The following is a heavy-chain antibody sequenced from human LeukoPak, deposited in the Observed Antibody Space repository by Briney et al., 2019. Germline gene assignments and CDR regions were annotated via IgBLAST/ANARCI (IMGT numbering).Heavy chain of an antibody. CDR2: IIPIFGTA. J-gene: IGHJ6*03. CDR3: ARDGIAARRQAYYMDV. V-gene: IGHV1-69*05. CDR1: GGTFSSYA. Sequence: SVKVSCKASGGTFSSYAISWVRQAPGQGLEWMGGIIPIFGTANYAQKFQGRVTITTDESTSTACMELSSLRSEDTAVYYCARDGIAARRQAYYMDVWGKGTTVTVSS. D-gene: IGHD6-6*01.